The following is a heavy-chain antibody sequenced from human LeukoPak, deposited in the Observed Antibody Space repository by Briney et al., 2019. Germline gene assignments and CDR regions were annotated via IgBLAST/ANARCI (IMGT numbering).Heavy chain of an antibody. CDR3: GGEPRLLDV. V-gene: IGHV4-59*01. CDR1: GGPITSSY. J-gene: IGHJ6*04. D-gene: IGHD2-15*01. Sequence: SSETLSLTRTVSGGPITSSYWSWFRQPPGGELESIGYIYYSGTTKSNPSLESRVTISVDTSKNQLSLKLSFVTAADTATYYCGGEPRLLDVWGKGITVTVSS. CDR2: IYYSGTT.